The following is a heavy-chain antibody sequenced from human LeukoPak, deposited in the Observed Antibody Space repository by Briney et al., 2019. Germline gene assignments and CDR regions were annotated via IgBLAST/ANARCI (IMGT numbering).Heavy chain of an antibody. V-gene: IGHV3-53*01. Sequence: PGGSLRLSCAASGFTVSSNYMSWVRQAPGKGLEWVSVIYSGGSTYYADSVKGRFTISRDNSKNTLYLQMNSLRAEDTAVYYCARDFVGDYYFDYWGQGTLVTVSS. D-gene: IGHD2-15*01. J-gene: IGHJ4*02. CDR3: ARDFVGDYYFDY. CDR2: IYSGGST. CDR1: GFTVSSNY.